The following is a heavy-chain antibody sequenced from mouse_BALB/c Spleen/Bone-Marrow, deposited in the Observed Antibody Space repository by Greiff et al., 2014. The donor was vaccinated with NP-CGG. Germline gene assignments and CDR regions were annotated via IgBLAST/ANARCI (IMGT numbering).Heavy chain of an antibody. Sequence: EVMLVESGGGLVQPGGSRKPSCAASGFTFSSFGMHWVRQAPEKGLEWVAYISNDSSTIYYADTVKGRFTISRDNPKNTLFLQMTSLRSEDTAMYYCARKGAMITHYYAMDYWGQGTSVTVSS. D-gene: IGHD2-4*01. CDR2: ISNDSSTI. J-gene: IGHJ4*01. CDR1: GFTFSSFG. CDR3: ARKGAMITHYYAMDY. V-gene: IGHV5-17*02.